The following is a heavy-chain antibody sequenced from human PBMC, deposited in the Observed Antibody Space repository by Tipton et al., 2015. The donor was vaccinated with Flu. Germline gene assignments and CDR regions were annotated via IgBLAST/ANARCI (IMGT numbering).Heavy chain of an antibody. V-gene: IGHV4-59*11. CDR2: MYYSGST. J-gene: IGHJ4*02. D-gene: IGHD3-22*01. CDR3: ARDLKWSSAYYNPFGY. Sequence: TLSLTCAVYGGSFSDHYWTWIRQPPGKGLEWIGYMYYSGSTKYNPSLKSRVTISIDTSKNQFSLKLTSVTAADTAVYYCARDLKWSSAYYNPFGYWGQGTLVTVSS. CDR1: GGSFSDHY.